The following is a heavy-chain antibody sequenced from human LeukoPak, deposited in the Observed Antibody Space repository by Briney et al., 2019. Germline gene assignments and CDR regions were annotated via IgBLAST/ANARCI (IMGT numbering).Heavy chain of an antibody. CDR3: ARDRRQVRSDWLLLYRDAFDI. CDR1: GYTFTSYG. D-gene: IGHD3-9*01. CDR2: ISAYNGNT. J-gene: IGHJ3*02. V-gene: IGHV1-18*01. Sequence: GASVKVSCKASGYTFTSYGISWVRQAPGQGLEWMGWISAYNGNTNYAQKLQGRVTMTTDTSTSTAYMELRSLRSDDTAVYYCARDRRQVRSDWLLLYRDAFDIWGQGTMVTVSS.